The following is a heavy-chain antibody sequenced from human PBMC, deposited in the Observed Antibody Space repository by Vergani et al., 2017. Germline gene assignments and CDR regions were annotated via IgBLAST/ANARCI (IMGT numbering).Heavy chain of an antibody. CDR3: AKDPRDSSSWYVGEGDGMDV. Sequence: EVQLLESGGGLVQPGGSLRLSCAASGFTFSSYAMSWVRQAPGKGLEWVSAISGSGGSTYYADSVKGRFTISRDNSKNTLYLQMNSLRAEDTAVYYCAKDPRDSSSWYVGEGDGMDVWGQGTTVTXSS. D-gene: IGHD6-13*01. CDR1: GFTFSSYA. CDR2: ISGSGGST. V-gene: IGHV3-23*01. J-gene: IGHJ6*02.